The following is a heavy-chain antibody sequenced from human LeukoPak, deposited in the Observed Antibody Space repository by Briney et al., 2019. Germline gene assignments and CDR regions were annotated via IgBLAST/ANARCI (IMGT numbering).Heavy chain of an antibody. Sequence: GGSLRLSCAAPGFTFSNYWMSWVRQAPGKGLEWVANIKQDGSEEYYVGSVKGRFTISRDNAKNSLYLQMNSLRAEDTAVYYCATNRWFGEPDYWGQGTLVTVSS. CDR3: ATNRWFGEPDY. CDR1: GFTFSNYW. CDR2: IKQDGSEE. D-gene: IGHD3-10*01. V-gene: IGHV3-7*01. J-gene: IGHJ4*02.